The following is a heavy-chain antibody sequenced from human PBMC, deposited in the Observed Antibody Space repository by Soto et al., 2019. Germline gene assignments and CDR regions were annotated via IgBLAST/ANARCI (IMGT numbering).Heavy chain of an antibody. CDR1: GFTFSSYG. J-gene: IGHJ6*02. D-gene: IGHD6-13*01. CDR3: AKTGIAAAGMRADYYYGMDV. Sequence: QVQLVESGGGVVQPGRSLRLSCAASGFTFSSYGMHWVRQAPGKGLEWVAVISYDGSNKYYADSVKGRFTISRDNSKNTLYLQMNSLRAEDTAVYYCAKTGIAAAGMRADYYYGMDVWGQGTTVTVSS. V-gene: IGHV3-30*18. CDR2: ISYDGSNK.